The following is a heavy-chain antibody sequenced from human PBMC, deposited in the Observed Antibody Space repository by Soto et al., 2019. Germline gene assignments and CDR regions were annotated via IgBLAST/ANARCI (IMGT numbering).Heavy chain of an antibody. Sequence: AASVKVSCKASGYSFTSYDINWVRQATGQGLEWMGWMNPNSGNTGYAQKFQGRVTMTRNTSISTAYMELSSLRSEDTAVYYCATISHPWELPRVDYWGQGTLVTVSS. D-gene: IGHD1-26*01. CDR2: MNPNSGNT. J-gene: IGHJ4*02. CDR1: GYSFTSYD. V-gene: IGHV1-8*01. CDR3: ATISHPWELPRVDY.